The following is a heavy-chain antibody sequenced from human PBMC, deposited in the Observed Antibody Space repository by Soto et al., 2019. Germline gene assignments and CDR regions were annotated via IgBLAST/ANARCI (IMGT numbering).Heavy chain of an antibody. V-gene: IGHV1-18*04. CDR2: ISAYNGNT. Sequence: QVQLVQSGAEVKKPGASVKVSCKASGYTFTSYGISWVRQAPGQGLEWMGWISAYNGNTNYAQKLQGRVTMTTDTSTSTAYRELRSLRSDDTAVYYCARDLRSSGSRFWFDPWGQGTLVTVSS. CDR3: ARDLRSSGSRFWFDP. D-gene: IGHD6-19*01. J-gene: IGHJ5*02. CDR1: GYTFTSYG.